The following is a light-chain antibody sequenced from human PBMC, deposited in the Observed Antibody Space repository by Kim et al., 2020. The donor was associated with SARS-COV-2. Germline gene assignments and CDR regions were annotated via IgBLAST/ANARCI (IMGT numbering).Light chain of an antibody. CDR2: KAR. V-gene: IGLV3-25*03. Sequence: SYELTQPPSVSVSPGQTAKITCSGDALANHRAYWYQQKPGQAPVVIIHKARERASGIPERFSGSSSGTTVTLTISGVQAEDEADYYCKSTDRSATWVFGGGTQLTVL. CDR3: KSTDRSATWV. CDR1: ALANHR. J-gene: IGLJ3*02.